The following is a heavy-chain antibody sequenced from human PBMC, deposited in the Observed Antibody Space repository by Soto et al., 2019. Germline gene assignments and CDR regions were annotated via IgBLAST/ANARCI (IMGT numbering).Heavy chain of an antibody. CDR1: GFTFSSYA. Sequence: PGGSLRLSCAASAASGFTFSSYAMSWVRQAPGKGLEWVSAISGSGGSTYYADSVKGRFTISRDNSKNTLYLQMNSLRAEDTAVYYCAKGKYYYDRGYFDYWGQGTLVTVSS. CDR2: ISGSGGST. D-gene: IGHD3-22*01. V-gene: IGHV3-23*01. CDR3: AKGKYYYDRGYFDY. J-gene: IGHJ4*02.